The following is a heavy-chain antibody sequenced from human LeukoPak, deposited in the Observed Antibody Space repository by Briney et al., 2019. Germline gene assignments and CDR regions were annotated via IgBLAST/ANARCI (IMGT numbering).Heavy chain of an antibody. CDR3: ARVQVKTRGSYFRDDY. CDR2: TSSFSDNT. V-gene: IGHV1-18*01. J-gene: IGHJ4*02. Sequence: ASVKVSCKTSGYTFTSYGISWVRQAPGQGLEWMGWTSSFSDNTKYAERFQGRVTMTTDISTSTAYMELRSLRFDDTAVYYCARVQVKTRGSYFRDDYWGQGTLVTVSP. CDR1: GYTFTSYG. D-gene: IGHD3-10*01.